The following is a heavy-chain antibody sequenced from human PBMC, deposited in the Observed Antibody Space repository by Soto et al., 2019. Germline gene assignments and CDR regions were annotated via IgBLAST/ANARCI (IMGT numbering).Heavy chain of an antibody. J-gene: IGHJ4*02. CDR3: ARASIWGSYRLGY. Sequence: GGSLRLSCAASGFTFSDYYMSWIRQAPGKGLEWVSYISSSGSTIYYAGSVKGRFTISRDNAKNSLYLQMNSLRAEDTAVYYCARASIWGSYRLGYWGQGTLVTVSS. V-gene: IGHV3-11*01. CDR1: GFTFSDYY. D-gene: IGHD3-16*02. CDR2: ISSSGSTI.